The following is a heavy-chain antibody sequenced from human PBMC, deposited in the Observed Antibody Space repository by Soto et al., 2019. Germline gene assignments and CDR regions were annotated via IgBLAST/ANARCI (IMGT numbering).Heavy chain of an antibody. CDR1: GFTFSNYG. D-gene: IGHD6-19*01. V-gene: IGHV3-48*01. CDR2: TSPSSSTI. Sequence: EVQLVESGGGFVQPGGSLRLFCAASGFTFSNYGMSWVRQAPGKWLEWISYTSPSSSTIFYADSVKGRFTISRDNAQNSLFLQMNSLRAEDTAVYYCARDPYQWERSGWFANWFDPWCQETLVIVSS. J-gene: IGHJ5*02. CDR3: ARDPYQWERSGWFANWFDP.